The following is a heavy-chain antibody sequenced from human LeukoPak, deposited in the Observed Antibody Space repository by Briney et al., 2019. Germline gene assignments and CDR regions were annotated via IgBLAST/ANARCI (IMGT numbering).Heavy chain of an antibody. V-gene: IGHV4-59*08. Sequence: SETLSLTCTVSGGSISGYCWSWIRQPPGKGLEWIGYVSHRRNTNYNPSLKSRVTMSLDTSKNQFSLRLNSVTAADTAVYYCARHYYYGSGSYLQAFDYWGQGTLVTVSS. J-gene: IGHJ4*02. D-gene: IGHD3-10*01. CDR1: GGSISGYC. CDR2: VSHRRNT. CDR3: ARHYYYGSGSYLQAFDY.